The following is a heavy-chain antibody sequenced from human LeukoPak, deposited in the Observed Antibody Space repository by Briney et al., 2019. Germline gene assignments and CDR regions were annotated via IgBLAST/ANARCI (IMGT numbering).Heavy chain of an antibody. CDR3: ARGEANYYNSGSYWGFDL. J-gene: IGHJ2*01. CDR2: IYYSVST. D-gene: IGHD3-10*01. V-gene: IGHV4-59*01. Sequence: SETLSLTRTVSVGSLSSYNWSWIRQPPARGLEWIGYIYYSVSTNYNPSLKSRVTISVDTSKKQFSLKLSSVTAADTPVYFCARGEANYYNSGSYWGFDLWGRGTLVTVSS. CDR1: VGSLSSYN.